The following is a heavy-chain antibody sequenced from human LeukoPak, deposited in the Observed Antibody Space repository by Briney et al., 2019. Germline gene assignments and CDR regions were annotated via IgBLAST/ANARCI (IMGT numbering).Heavy chain of an antibody. D-gene: IGHD1-26*01. CDR1: GFTFSSYS. Sequence: GSLRLSCAASGFTFSSYSMNWVRQAPGKGLEWIGSVYHSGSTYYNPSLNSRVTISADTSKNQFSLNLYSVTAADTAVYYCARDPLGSGTYYYDSWGQGTLVTVSS. V-gene: IGHV4-38-2*02. CDR3: ARDPLGSGTYYYDS. J-gene: IGHJ4*02. CDR2: VYHSGST.